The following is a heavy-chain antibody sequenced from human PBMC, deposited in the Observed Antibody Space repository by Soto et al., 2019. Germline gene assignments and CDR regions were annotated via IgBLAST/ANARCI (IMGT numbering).Heavy chain of an antibody. J-gene: IGHJ4*02. Sequence: EVQLVESGGGLVQPGGSLKLSCAASGFTFSGSAMHWVRQASGQGLEWVGRIRSKANSYATAYAASVKGRFTISRDDSQNTAYLQMNSLKTEDTAVYYCNVQEGRWDPAFPRRFDYWGQGTLVNVSS. CDR3: NVQEGRWDPAFPRRFDY. CDR2: IRSKANSYAT. V-gene: IGHV3-73*01. CDR1: GFTFSGSA. D-gene: IGHD5-18*01.